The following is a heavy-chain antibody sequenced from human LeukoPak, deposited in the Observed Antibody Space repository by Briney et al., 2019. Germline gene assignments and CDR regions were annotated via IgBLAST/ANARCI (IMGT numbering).Heavy chain of an antibody. CDR2: IYSGGST. CDR3: ARATYCRGGICYAFDP. J-gene: IGHJ5*02. CDR1: GFTLSSYY. D-gene: IGHD2-15*01. Sequence: GGSLTLSCAASGFTLSSYYTSWVRQAPGEGLEWVSVIYSGGSTYYTDSVKGRFTISRDHSKNTLYLQMNSLRAEDTAVYYCARATYCRGGICYAFDPWGQGILVSVSS. V-gene: IGHV3-53*01.